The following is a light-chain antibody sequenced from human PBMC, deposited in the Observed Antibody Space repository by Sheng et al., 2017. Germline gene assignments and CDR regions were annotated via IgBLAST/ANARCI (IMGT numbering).Light chain of an antibody. V-gene: IGKV3-15*01. J-gene: IGKJ4*01. CDR3: QQYNDWPPTDT. Sequence: EIKMTQSPATLSVSPGERATLSCRASQGISTNLAWYQQKPGQAPRLILYGASTRATGIPARFSGSGSGTEFTLTISSLQSEDFAVYYCQQYNDWPPTDTFGGGTRVEFK. CDR2: GAS. CDR1: QGISTN.